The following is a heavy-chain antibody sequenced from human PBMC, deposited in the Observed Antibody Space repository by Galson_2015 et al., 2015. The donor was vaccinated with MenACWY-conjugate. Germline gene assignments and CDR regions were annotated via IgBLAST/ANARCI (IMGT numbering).Heavy chain of an antibody. J-gene: IGHJ4*02. D-gene: IGHD4-17*01. CDR1: GFTFSTYA. V-gene: IGHV3-23*01. CDR2: ISGSSGSGGST. CDR3: AKGVSPVPTGRLDY. Sequence: SLRLSCAASGFTFSTYAMRWVRQAPGKGLEWVSGISGSSGSGGSTYYADSVRGRFTITRDNSKNTLYLHMDSLSVDDTAVYYWAKGVSPVPTGRLDYWGQGTLVTASS.